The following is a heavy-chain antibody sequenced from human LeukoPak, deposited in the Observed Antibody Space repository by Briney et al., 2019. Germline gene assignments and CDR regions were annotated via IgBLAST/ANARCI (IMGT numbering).Heavy chain of an antibody. D-gene: IGHD6-13*01. CDR3: ARQYSSSSYYYYYHMDV. J-gene: IGHJ6*03. Sequence: GGSLRLSCAASGFTFSNYAMSWVRQAPGKGLEWVSAISGSASSTYHADSVKGRFTISRDNSKNTLYLQMNSLRAEDTALYYCARQYSSSSYYYYYHMDVWGKGTTVTVSS. CDR2: ISGSASST. CDR1: GFTFSNYA. V-gene: IGHV3-23*01.